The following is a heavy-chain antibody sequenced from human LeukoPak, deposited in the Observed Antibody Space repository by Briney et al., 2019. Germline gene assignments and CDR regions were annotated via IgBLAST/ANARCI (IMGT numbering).Heavy chain of an antibody. J-gene: IGHJ4*01. D-gene: IGHD6-19*01. CDR2: IYSTGKN. CDR1: GGSINSHY. CDR3: VRRDTGWNYFDY. Sequence: PSETLSLTCAVSGGSINSHYWGWIRQPPGKGLQWIGDIYSTGKNNYNPSLKSRVTISLDTSKSHLSLNLTSVLAADTAIYYCVRRDTGWNYFDYWGQESWLPSPQ. V-gene: IGHV4-4*08.